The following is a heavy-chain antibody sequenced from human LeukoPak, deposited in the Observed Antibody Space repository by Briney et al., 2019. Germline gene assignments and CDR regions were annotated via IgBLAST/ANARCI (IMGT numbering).Heavy chain of an antibody. CDR2: INPNSGGT. J-gene: IGHJ4*02. CDR3: ARDLVGATGAYYFDY. CDR1: GYTFTGYY. V-gene: IGHV1-2*02. Sequence: GASVTVSFKASGYTFTGYYMHWVRQAPGQGLEWMGWINPNSGGTNYAQKFQGRVTMTRDTSISTAYMELSRLRSDDTAVYYCARDLVGATGAYYFDYWGQGTLVTVSS. D-gene: IGHD1-26*01.